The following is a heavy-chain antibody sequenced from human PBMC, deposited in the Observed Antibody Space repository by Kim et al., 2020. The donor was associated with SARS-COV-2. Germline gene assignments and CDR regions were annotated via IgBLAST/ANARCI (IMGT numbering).Heavy chain of an antibody. CDR1: GFTVIASY. J-gene: IGHJ4*02. V-gene: IGHV3-53*01. CDR3: AREGDYYFDD. CDR2: LRRDGAT. Sequence: GGSLRLSCAASGFTVIASYLSWVRRAPGKGPEWVSILRRDGATHYADSVKGRFTISRDNSKNTLYLQLNSLRADDTAIYYCAREGDYYFDDWGQGTLVTVSS.